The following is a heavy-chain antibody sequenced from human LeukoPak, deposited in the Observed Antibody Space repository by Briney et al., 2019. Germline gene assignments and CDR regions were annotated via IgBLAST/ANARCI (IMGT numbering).Heavy chain of an antibody. J-gene: IGHJ4*02. CDR1: GFTVSSKY. D-gene: IGHD6-19*01. CDR3: ARGQPTYSSGWHVLDY. CDR2: IYSGGST. Sequence: PGGSLRLSCVASGFTVSSKYMSWVRQAPGKGLEWVSVIYSGGSTNYADSVKGRFTISRDNSKNTLFLQMNSLRAGDTAVYFCARGQPTYSSGWHVLDYWGQGTLVTVSS. V-gene: IGHV3-53*01.